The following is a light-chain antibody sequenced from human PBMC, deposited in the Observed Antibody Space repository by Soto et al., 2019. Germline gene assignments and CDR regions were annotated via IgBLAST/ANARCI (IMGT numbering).Light chain of an antibody. CDR1: SSDVGGSNY. J-gene: IGLJ2*01. CDR2: EVN. Sequence: QSVLTQPPSASGSPGQSVAISCTGTSSDVGGSNYVSWYQHHPGKAPKLMIYEVNKRPSGVPNRFSGSKSGNTASLTVSGLQADDEADYYCSSFAGINNPLVFGGGTKLTVL. V-gene: IGLV2-8*01. CDR3: SSFAGINNPLV.